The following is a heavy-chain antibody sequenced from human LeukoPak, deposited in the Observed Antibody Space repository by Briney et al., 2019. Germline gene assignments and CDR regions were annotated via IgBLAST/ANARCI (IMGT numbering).Heavy chain of an antibody. CDR1: GFTFSNYG. D-gene: IGHD3-10*01. Sequence: GGSLRLSCAASGFTFSNYGMHWVRQAPGKGLEWLALIWYDGSNMYYADSVRGRFTISRDSSKNALYLQMNSLRAENTAVYYCARDRGGYFDYWGQGIFVTVSS. V-gene: IGHV3-33*01. CDR3: ARDRGGYFDY. CDR2: IWYDGSNM. J-gene: IGHJ4*02.